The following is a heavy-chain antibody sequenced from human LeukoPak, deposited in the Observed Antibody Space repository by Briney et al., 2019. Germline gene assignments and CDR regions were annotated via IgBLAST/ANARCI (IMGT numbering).Heavy chain of an antibody. J-gene: IGHJ5*02. D-gene: IGHD4-17*01. CDR3: ARRHTVSSNWFDP. Sequence: GESLKIACKASGYSFTTYWIGWVRQAPGKGLEWMGIMYPADSSTEYSPSFQGQVTISADKSISTAYLQWSSLKASDTAIYYCARRHTVSSNWFDPWGQGTLVIVSS. CDR1: GYSFTTYW. V-gene: IGHV5-51*01. CDR2: MYPADSST.